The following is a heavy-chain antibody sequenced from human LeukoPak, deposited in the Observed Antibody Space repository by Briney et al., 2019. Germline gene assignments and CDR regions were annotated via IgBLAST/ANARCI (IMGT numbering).Heavy chain of an antibody. D-gene: IGHD3-10*01. CDR2: IYYSGST. V-gene: IGHV4-31*03. Sequence: SQTLSLTCTVSGGSISSGDYYWSWIRQHPGKGLEWIGYIYYSGSTYYNPSLKSRVTISVDTSKNQFSLKLSSVTAADTAVYYCARGGRGSGSDYSYFDLWGRGTLVTVSS. J-gene: IGHJ2*01. CDR3: ARGGRGSGSDYSYFDL. CDR1: GGSISSGDYY.